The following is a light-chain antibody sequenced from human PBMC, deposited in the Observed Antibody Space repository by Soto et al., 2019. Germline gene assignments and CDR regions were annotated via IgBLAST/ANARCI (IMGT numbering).Light chain of an antibody. CDR3: SSHAGSKRV. J-gene: IGLJ1*01. CDR2: EVN. CDR1: SSDVGGYNY. Sequence: QSALTQPPSASGSLGQSVTISCTGTSSDVGGYNYVSWYQQHPGKAPKLMIYEVNKRPSGVPDRFSGSKSGNTASLTVSGLQAEDEGEYYYSSHAGSKRVFGTGTKVTVL. V-gene: IGLV2-8*01.